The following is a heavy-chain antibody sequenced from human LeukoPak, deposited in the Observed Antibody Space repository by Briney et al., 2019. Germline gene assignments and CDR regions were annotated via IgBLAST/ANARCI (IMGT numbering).Heavy chain of an antibody. J-gene: IGHJ4*02. D-gene: IGHD1-26*01. V-gene: IGHV3-7*01. CDR1: GFTFSSSA. CDR3: ARGSGSYDY. Sequence: PGGSLRLSCVASGFTFSSSAMNWVRQAPGKGLEWVANTKQDGSEKYYVDSVKGRFTISRDNTKNSLYLQMNSLRAEDTAVYYCARGSGSYDYWGQGTLVTVSS. CDR2: TKQDGSEK.